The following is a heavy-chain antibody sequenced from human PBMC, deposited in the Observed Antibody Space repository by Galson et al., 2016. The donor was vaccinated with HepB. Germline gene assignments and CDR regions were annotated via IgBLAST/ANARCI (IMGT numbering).Heavy chain of an antibody. Sequence: SLRLSCAASGFIFSSYGMAWVRQAPGKGLEWVSGMTASDEDYYADSVKGRFTISRYNSKKTLYLQMNSLRAEDTAVYYCAKMFCGGICHATYFYGFDVGGQGTPVTVSS. CDR2: MTASDED. V-gene: IGHV3-23*01. CDR1: GFIFSSYG. CDR3: AKMFCGGICHATYFYGFDV. D-gene: IGHD2-15*01. J-gene: IGHJ6*02.